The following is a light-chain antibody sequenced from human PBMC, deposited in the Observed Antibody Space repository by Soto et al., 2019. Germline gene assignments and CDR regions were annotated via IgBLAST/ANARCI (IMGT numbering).Light chain of an antibody. CDR3: CSDAGSRV. V-gene: IGLV2-11*01. J-gene: IGLJ3*02. Sequence: QSVLTQPRSVSGSPGQSVTISCTGTSSDVGEYDYVSWYQHHPGKAPKLMIYDVSQRPSGVPDRFSGSKSGSTASLTISGLQAEDEADYYCCSDAGSRVFGGGTKVTVL. CDR2: DVS. CDR1: SSDVGEYDY.